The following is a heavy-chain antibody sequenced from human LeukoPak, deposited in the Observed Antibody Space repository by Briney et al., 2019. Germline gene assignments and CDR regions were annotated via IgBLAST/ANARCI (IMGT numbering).Heavy chain of an antibody. CDR1: GYTFTNYD. CDR2: VNPNSGYT. CDR3: VRGNSHYGMDV. D-gene: IGHD4-23*01. J-gene: IGHJ6*02. V-gene: IGHV1-8*01. Sequence: GASVKVSCKASGYTFTNYDINWVRQATGQGLEWMGWVNPNSGYTDSAQKFQGRVTMTRNTYITTAYMELSSLRSEDTAVYYCVRGNSHYGMDVWGQGTTVTVSS.